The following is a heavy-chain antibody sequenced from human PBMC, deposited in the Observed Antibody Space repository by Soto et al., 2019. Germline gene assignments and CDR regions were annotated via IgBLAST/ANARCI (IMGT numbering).Heavy chain of an antibody. CDR1: GFTFSSYG. CDR2: ISYDGSNK. V-gene: IGHV3-30*18. Sequence: GGSLRLSCAASGFTFSSYGMHWVRQAPGKGLEWVAVISYDGSNKYYADSVKGRFTISRDNSKNTLYLQMNSLRAEDTAVYYCGKDLGGGESYWGQGTLVTVSS. J-gene: IGHJ4*02. D-gene: IGHD3-16*01. CDR3: GKDLGGGESY.